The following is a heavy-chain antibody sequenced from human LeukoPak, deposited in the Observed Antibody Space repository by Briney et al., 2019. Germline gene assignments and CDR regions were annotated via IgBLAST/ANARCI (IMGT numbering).Heavy chain of an antibody. CDR3: ARIGRMATITWYFDL. Sequence: ASVKVSCKASGYTFTDYYMHWVRQAPGQGLERMGWINPNSGGTNDAQKFQGRVIMTSDTSISTAYMELTRLTSDDTAVYYCARIGRMATITWYFDLWGRGTLVTVSS. CDR1: GYTFTDYY. CDR2: INPNSGGT. J-gene: IGHJ2*01. V-gene: IGHV1-2*02. D-gene: IGHD5-24*01.